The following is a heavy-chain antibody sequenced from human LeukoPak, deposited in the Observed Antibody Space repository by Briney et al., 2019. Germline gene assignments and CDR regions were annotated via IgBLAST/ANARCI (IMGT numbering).Heavy chain of an antibody. J-gene: IGHJ6*04. D-gene: IGHD4-17*01. V-gene: IGHV4-34*01. Sequence: SETLSLTCAVYGGSFSGYYWSWIGQPPGKGGEWIGEINHSGSNNYNPSLTSRGTISVDTSKTQFSLWLSSVTAADTAVYYCARASISETTVRGRRCPPLDVWGKGTTVTVSS. CDR2: INHSGSN. CDR3: ARASISETTVRGRRCPPLDV. CDR1: GGSFSGYY.